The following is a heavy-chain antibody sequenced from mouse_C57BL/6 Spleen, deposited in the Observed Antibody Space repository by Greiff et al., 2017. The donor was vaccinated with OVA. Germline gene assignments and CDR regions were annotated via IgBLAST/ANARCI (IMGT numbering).Heavy chain of an antibody. Sequence: DVKLVESGGGLVQPKGSLKLSCAASGFSFNTYAMNWVRQAPGKGLEWVARIRSKSNNYATYYADSVKDRFTISRDDSESMLYLQMNNLKTEDTAMYYCVRHGGDFAYWGQGTLVTVSA. CDR3: VRHGGDFAY. CDR1: GFSFNTYA. J-gene: IGHJ3*01. V-gene: IGHV10-1*01. D-gene: IGHD2-13*01. CDR2: IRSKSNNYAT.